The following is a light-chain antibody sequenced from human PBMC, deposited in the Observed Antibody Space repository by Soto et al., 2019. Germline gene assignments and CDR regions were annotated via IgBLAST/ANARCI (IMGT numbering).Light chain of an antibody. CDR3: VLYMGSGIAV. V-gene: IGLV8-61*01. CDR1: SGSVSTSYY. J-gene: IGLJ2*01. Sequence: QTVVTQEPSFSVSPGRTVTLTCGLSSGSVSTSYYPSWYQQTPGQAPRTLIYNTNTRSSEVPDRFSGSILGNKAALTITGAQADDESEYYCVLYMGSGIAVFGGGTKVTVL. CDR2: NTN.